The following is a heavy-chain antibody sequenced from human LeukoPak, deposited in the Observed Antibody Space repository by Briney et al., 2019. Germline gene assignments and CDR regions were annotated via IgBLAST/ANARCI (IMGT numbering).Heavy chain of an antibody. CDR1: GYSISSGYY. Sequence: SETLSLTCTVSGYSISSGYYWGWIRQPPGKGLEWIGSIYHSGSTYYNPSLKSRVTISVDTSKNQFSPKLSSVTAADTAVYYCAGILNCSGGSCYIGAYYFDYWGQGTLVTVSS. D-gene: IGHD2-15*01. J-gene: IGHJ4*02. CDR2: IYHSGST. V-gene: IGHV4-38-2*02. CDR3: AGILNCSGGSCYIGAYYFDY.